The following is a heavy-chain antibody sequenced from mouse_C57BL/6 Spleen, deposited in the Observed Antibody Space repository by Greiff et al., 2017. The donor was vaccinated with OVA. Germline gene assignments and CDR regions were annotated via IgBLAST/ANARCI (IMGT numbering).Heavy chain of an antibody. Sequence: VQLQQPGAELVRPGSSVKLSCKASGYTFTSYWMHWVKQRPIQGLKWIGNIDPSDSETHYNQKFKDKATLTVDKSSSTAYMQLSSLTSEDSAVYYGAGRGITTAYFDYWGQGTTLTVSS. CDR3: AGRGITTAYFDY. V-gene: IGHV1-52*01. CDR1: GYTFTSYW. J-gene: IGHJ2*01. D-gene: IGHD1-1*01. CDR2: IDPSDSET.